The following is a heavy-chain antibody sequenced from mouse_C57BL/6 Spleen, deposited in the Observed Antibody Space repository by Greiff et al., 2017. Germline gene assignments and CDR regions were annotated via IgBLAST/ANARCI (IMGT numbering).Heavy chain of an antibody. D-gene: IGHD2-4*01. Sequence: QVHVKQSGAELARPGASVKLSCKASGYTFPSYGISWVKQRTGQGLEWIGEIYPRSGNTYYNEKFKGKATLTADKSSSTAYMELRSLTSEDSAVYFCARNYDCDDYFDFWGQGTTLTVSS. V-gene: IGHV1-81*01. CDR1: GYTFPSYG. CDR3: ARNYDCDDYFDF. J-gene: IGHJ2*01. CDR2: IYPRSGNT.